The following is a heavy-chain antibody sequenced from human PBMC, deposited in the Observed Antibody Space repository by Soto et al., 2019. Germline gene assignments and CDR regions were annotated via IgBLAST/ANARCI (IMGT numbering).Heavy chain of an antibody. CDR3: ARHYSSGSRNWFDP. Sequence: SETLSLTCSVSGGSINSSSYFWGWVRQPPGKGLEWIGSIYYSGSTYYNPSLRSRVTISVDTSKNQFSLKLSSVTAADTAVSYCARHYSSGSRNWFDPWGQGTLVTVSS. CDR2: IYYSGST. J-gene: IGHJ5*02. V-gene: IGHV4-39*01. CDR1: GGSINSSSYF. D-gene: IGHD6-19*01.